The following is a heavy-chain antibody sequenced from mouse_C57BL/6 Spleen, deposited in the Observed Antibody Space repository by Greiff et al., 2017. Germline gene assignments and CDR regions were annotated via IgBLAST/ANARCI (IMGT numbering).Heavy chain of an antibody. CDR1: GYAFSSSW. Sequence: QVQLKQSGPELVKPGASVKISCKASGYAFSSSWMNWVKQRPGKGLEWIGRIYPGDGDTNYNGKFKGKATLTADKSSSTAYIQLSSLTSEDSAVYFCARWGNYFDYWGQGTTLTVSS. CDR2: IYPGDGDT. CDR3: ARWGNYFDY. V-gene: IGHV1-82*01. J-gene: IGHJ2*01.